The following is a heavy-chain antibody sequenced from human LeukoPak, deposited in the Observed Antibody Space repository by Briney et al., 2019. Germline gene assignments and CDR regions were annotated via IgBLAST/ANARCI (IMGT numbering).Heavy chain of an antibody. CDR2: INPNSGGT. D-gene: IGHD1-1*01. V-gene: IGHV1-2*02. CDR1: GGTFSSYA. CDR3: ARERWNDVPSDAFDI. Sequence: ASVKVSCKASGGTFSSYAISWVRQAPGQGLEWMGWINPNSGGTNYAQKFQGRVTMTRDTSISTAYMELSRLRSDDTAVYYCARERWNDVPSDAFDIWGQGTMVTVSS. J-gene: IGHJ3*02.